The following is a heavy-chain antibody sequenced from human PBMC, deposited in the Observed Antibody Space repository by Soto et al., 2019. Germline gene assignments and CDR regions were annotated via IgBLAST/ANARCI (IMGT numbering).Heavy chain of an antibody. Sequence: QLVESGGGVVHPGTSLRLSCAASGSTFSTYAMHWVRQAPGKGLEWVAVISFDGSNKYYADFVKGRFTISRDNSKNKLYKQMERLGAEDTAWYYCGRDSEERADYHGSGSYGFDKWGQGTLVTVSS. CDR3: GRDSEERADYHGSGSYGFDK. D-gene: IGHD3-10*01. CDR1: GSTFSTYA. CDR2: ISFDGSNK. V-gene: IGHV3-30-3*01. J-gene: IGHJ4*02.